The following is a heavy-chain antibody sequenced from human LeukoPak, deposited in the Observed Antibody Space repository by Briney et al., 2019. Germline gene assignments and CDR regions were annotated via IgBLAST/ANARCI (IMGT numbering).Heavy chain of an antibody. CDR1: GFKFTNFY. CDR2: INPSGGTT. V-gene: IGHV1-46*01. CDR3: ARSEYSKSIWFDP. Sequence: ASVKISCKASGFKFTNFYFHWVRQAPGQGLGWMGIINPSGGTTTYAQKFQGNITMTRDTSTSTVYMEMTSLTSEDTAVYYCARSEYSKSIWFDPWGKGTLVTVSS. J-gene: IGHJ5*02. D-gene: IGHD2/OR15-2a*01.